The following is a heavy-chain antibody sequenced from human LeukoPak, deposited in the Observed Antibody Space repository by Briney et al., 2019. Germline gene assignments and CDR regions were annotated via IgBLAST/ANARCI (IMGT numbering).Heavy chain of an antibody. V-gene: IGHV3-64D*06. CDR2: ISSNGGST. Sequence: PGGSLGLSCSASGFTFSSYAMHWVRQAPGKGLEYVSAISSNGGSTYYADSVKGRFTISRDNSKNTLYLQMSSLRAEDTAVYYCGRGAVAGIPPDYWGQGTLVTVSS. D-gene: IGHD6-19*01. CDR3: GRGAVAGIPPDY. CDR1: GFTFSSYA. J-gene: IGHJ4*02.